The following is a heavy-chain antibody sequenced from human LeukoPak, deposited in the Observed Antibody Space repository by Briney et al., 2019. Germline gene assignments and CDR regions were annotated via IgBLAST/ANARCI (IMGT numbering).Heavy chain of an antibody. CDR2: IYYSGST. V-gene: IGHV4-30-4*01. J-gene: IGHJ4*02. Sequence: PQTLSLTCTVSGGSISSGDYYWSWIRQPPGKGLEWIGYIYYSGSTYYNPSLKSRVTISVDTSKNQFSLKLSSVTAADTAVYYCARDLLNEGNHLDYWGQGTLVTVSS. CDR3: ARDLLNEGNHLDY. CDR1: GGSISSGDYY. D-gene: IGHD4-23*01.